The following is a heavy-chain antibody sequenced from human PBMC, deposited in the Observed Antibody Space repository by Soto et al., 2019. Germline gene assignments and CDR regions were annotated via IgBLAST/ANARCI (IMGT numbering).Heavy chain of an antibody. CDR2: IYGSGGGI. J-gene: IGHJ4*02. Sequence: QPGGSLRLSCIASGLPHSLFAMMWIRQAPGKGLECVSGIYGSGGGIQYADSVKGRFTISRDNSKNTVYLQMTDLRADDTAIYYCEKDAAYNDGLWLMDLWGQGTQVTVSS. CDR3: EKDAAYNDGLWLMDL. D-gene: IGHD3-16*01. CDR1: GLPHSLFA. V-gene: IGHV3-23*01.